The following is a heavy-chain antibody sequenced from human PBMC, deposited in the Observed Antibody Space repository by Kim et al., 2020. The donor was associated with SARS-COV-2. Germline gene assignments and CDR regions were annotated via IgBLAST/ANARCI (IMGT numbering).Heavy chain of an antibody. CDR1: GGSISSYY. CDR2: IYYSGST. CDR3: SRGSITLDY. J-gene: IGHJ4*02. V-gene: IGHV4-59*08. Sequence: SETLSLTCTVSGGSISSYYWSWIRQPPGKGLEWIGYIYYSGSTNYNPSLKSRVTISVDTSKNQFSLKLSSVTAADTAVYYCSRGSITLDYWGQGTLVTVSS. D-gene: IGHD5-12*01.